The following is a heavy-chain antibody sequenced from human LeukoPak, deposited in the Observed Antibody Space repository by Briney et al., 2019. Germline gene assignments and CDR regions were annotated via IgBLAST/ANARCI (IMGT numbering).Heavy chain of an antibody. CDR2: GHHSGST. J-gene: IGHJ6*04. Sequence: SETLSLTCTVSGYSITSNYYWGWVRQPPGKELEWIGSGHHSGSTYYNPSLKSRVSISVDTSKNQFSLKVTYVTAADTAVYYCARDGSRGGFWSGSSLHSMDVWGKGTSVTVSS. CDR1: GYSITSNYY. V-gene: IGHV4-38-2*02. D-gene: IGHD3-3*01. CDR3: ARDGSRGGFWSGSSLHSMDV.